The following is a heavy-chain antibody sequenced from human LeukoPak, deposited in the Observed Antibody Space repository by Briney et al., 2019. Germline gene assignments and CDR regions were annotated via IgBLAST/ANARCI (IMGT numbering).Heavy chain of an antibody. J-gene: IGHJ4*02. CDR3: ARAVSGYDFWGYYLDY. Sequence: SETLSLTCTVSGGSISSSSYYWGWIRQPPGKGLEWIGSIYYSGSTYYNPSLKSRVTISVDTSKNQFSLKLSSVTAADTAVYYCARAVSGYDFWGYYLDYWGQGTLVTVSS. D-gene: IGHD3-3*01. CDR1: GGSISSSSYY. CDR2: IYYSGST. V-gene: IGHV4-39*07.